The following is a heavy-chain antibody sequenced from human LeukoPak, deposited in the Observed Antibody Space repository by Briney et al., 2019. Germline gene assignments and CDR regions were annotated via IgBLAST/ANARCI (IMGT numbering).Heavy chain of an antibody. CDR1: GYTLTELS. Sequence: ASVKVSCKVSGYTLTELSMHWVRQAPGKGLEWMGSFDPEDGETIYAQKFQGRVTMTEDTSTDTAYMELSSLRSEDTAVYYCATSPGGSGSYYRDYWGQGTLVTVSS. D-gene: IGHD3-10*01. V-gene: IGHV1-24*01. J-gene: IGHJ4*02. CDR3: ATSPGGSGSYYRDY. CDR2: FDPEDGET.